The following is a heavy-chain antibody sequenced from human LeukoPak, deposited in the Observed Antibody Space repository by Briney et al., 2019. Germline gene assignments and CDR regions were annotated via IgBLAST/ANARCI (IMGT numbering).Heavy chain of an antibody. Sequence: PSETLSLTCTVSGGSLSSSSYYWGWIRQPPGKGLEWIGSIYYSGSTYYNPSLKSRVTISVDTSKNQFSLKLSSVTAADTAVYYCARGGSGSYPNWFDPWGQGTLVTVSS. CDR3: ARGGSGSYPNWFDP. J-gene: IGHJ5*02. D-gene: IGHD3-10*01. CDR1: GGSLSSSSYY. CDR2: IYYSGST. V-gene: IGHV4-39*01.